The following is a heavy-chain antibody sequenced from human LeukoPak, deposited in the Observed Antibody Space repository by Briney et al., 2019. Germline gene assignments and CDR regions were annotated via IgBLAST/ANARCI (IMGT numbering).Heavy chain of an antibody. D-gene: IGHD5-24*01. CDR3: ATVGVEMATISPFDY. CDR1: GYTLTELS. CDR2: FDPEDGET. J-gene: IGHJ4*02. V-gene: IGHV1-24*01. Sequence: ASVKVSCKVSGYTLTELSMHWVRQAPGKGLEWRGGFDPEDGETIYAQKFQGRVTMTEDTSTDTAYMELSSLRSEDTAVYYCATVGVEMATISPFDYWGQGTLVTVSS.